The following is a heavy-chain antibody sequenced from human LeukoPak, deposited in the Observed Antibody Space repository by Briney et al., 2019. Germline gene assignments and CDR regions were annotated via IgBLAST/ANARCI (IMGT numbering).Heavy chain of an antibody. CDR2: IYYSGST. D-gene: IGHD4-23*01. Sequence: PSETLSLTCTVSGGSISSYYWSWIRQPPRKGLEWIGCIYYSGSTNYNPSLKSRVTISVDTSKNQFSLKLSSVAAADTAVYYCARQFRWSFDYWGQGTLVTVSS. V-gene: IGHV4-59*01. J-gene: IGHJ4*02. CDR1: GGSISSYY. CDR3: ARQFRWSFDY.